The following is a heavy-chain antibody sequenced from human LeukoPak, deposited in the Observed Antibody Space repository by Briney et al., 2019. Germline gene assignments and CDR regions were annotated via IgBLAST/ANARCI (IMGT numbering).Heavy chain of an antibody. CDR1: GFTFSSFW. CDR3: ARRYYYASGSYYTDY. Sequence: GVSLRLSCAASGFTFSSFWMSWVRKAPGKGLEWVANIKQDGSEKYYVDSVKGRYTISRDNAKNSLSLQVNSLRAEDTAVYYCARRYYYASGSYYTDYWGQGTLVTVSS. J-gene: IGHJ4*02. D-gene: IGHD3-10*01. V-gene: IGHV3-7*04. CDR2: IKQDGSEK.